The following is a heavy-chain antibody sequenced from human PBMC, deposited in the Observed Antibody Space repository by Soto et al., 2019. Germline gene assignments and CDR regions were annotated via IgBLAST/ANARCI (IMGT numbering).Heavy chain of an antibody. D-gene: IGHD1-1*01. V-gene: IGHV3-53*01. Sequence: GGSLRLSCVGSGFDVTTNCMRWVRQAPGKGLECVSIVCTGGATHYADSVKGRFTISRDRSKNTVHLQMNNVRAEDTAVYYCVRDKRTISGIFPGYWGQGTQVTV. CDR2: VCTGGAT. CDR1: GFDVTTNC. J-gene: IGHJ4*02. CDR3: VRDKRTISGIFPGY.